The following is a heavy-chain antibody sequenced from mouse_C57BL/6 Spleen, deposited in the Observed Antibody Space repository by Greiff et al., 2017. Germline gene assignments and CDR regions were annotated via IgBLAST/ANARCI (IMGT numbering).Heavy chain of an antibody. V-gene: IGHV1-53*01. CDR3: ARGGLNWDESAY. D-gene: IGHD4-1*01. Sequence: QVQLQQPGTELVKPGASVTLSCKASGYTFTSYWMHWVKQRPGQGLEWIGNINPSNGGTNYNEKFKSKATLTVDKSSSTAYMQLSSLTSEDSAVYYCARGGLNWDESAYWGQGTLVTVSA. CDR2: INPSNGGT. J-gene: IGHJ3*01. CDR1: GYTFTSYW.